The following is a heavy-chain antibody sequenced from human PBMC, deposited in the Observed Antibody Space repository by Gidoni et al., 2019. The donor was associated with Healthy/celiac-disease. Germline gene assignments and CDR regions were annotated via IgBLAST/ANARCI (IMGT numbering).Heavy chain of an antibody. Sequence: QVQLVQSGAEVKKPGSSVKVPCTASGGTFSSYAFSWVRQAPGQGLEWMGGIIPIFGTANYAQKFQGRVTITADESTSTAYMELSSLRSEDTAVYYCASWVEGGYQYYFDYWGQGTLVTVSS. V-gene: IGHV1-69*01. D-gene: IGHD2-2*01. CDR2: IIPIFGTA. CDR3: ASWVEGGYQYYFDY. CDR1: GGTFSSYA. J-gene: IGHJ4*02.